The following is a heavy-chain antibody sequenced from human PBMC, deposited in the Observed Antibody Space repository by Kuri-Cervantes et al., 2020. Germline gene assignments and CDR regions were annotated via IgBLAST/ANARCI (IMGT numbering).Heavy chain of an antibody. Sequence: SCKASGYTFSDYYMSWIRQAPGKGLEWVSYISSSGSTIYYADSVKGRFTISRDNAKNSLYLQMNSLRAEDTAVYYCAREELAAAGTLLWGQGTLVTVSS. CDR3: AREELAAAGTLL. CDR2: ISSSGSTI. CDR1: GYTFSDYY. J-gene: IGHJ4*02. D-gene: IGHD6-13*01. V-gene: IGHV3-11*01.